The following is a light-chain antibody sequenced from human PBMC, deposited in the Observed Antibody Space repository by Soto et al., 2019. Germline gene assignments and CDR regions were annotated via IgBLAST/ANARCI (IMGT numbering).Light chain of an antibody. J-gene: IGKJ1*01. Sequence: DTQMTQSPSTLSASVGDRVIITCRASQSINDWLAWYQQKPGKAPKLLIFKASSLESEVPPRFSGSGSGTEFTLTIGSLQPDDFAPYYCQQYNTYPSFGQGTKVEIK. V-gene: IGKV1-5*03. CDR1: QSINDW. CDR3: QQYNTYPS. CDR2: KAS.